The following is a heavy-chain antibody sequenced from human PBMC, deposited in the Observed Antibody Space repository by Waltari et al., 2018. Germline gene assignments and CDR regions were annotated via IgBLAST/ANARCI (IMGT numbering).Heavy chain of an antibody. CDR2: IIPILGIA. D-gene: IGHD6-6*01. V-gene: IGHV1-69*10. J-gene: IGHJ6*03. CDR1: GGTFSSYA. CDR3: ARGRYSSSSGAYYYYYMDV. Sequence: QVQLVQSGAEVKKPGSSVKVSCKASGGTFSSYAISWVRQAPGQGLEWMGGIIPILGIANHAKKFQGRVTITAEKSTSTAYMELGSLRSEDPAVYYGARGRYSSSSGAYYYYYMDVWGKGTTVTVSS.